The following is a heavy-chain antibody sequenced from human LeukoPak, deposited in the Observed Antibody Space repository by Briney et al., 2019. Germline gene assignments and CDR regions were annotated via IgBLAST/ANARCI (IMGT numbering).Heavy chain of an antibody. J-gene: IGHJ4*02. CDR2: INSDGSST. D-gene: IGHD3-22*01. Sequence: GGSLRLSCAASGFTFSSYWMHWVRQAPGKGLVWVSRINSDGSSTSYADSVKGRFTISRDNAMNTLYLQMNSLRAEDTAVYYCARYDSSGYYGIDYWGQGTLVTVSS. CDR1: GFTFSSYW. CDR3: ARYDSSGYYGIDY. V-gene: IGHV3-74*01.